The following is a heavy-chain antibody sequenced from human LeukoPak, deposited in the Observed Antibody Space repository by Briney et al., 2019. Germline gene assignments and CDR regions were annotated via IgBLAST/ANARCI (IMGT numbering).Heavy chain of an antibody. D-gene: IGHD3-22*01. CDR3: ARVPPGYYDSSGYPYYFDY. CDR2: IIPILGIA. Sequence: SVKVSCKASGGTFSSYAISWVRQAPGQGLEWMGRIIPILGIANYAQKFQGRVTITADKSASTAYMELSSLRSEDTAVYYCARVPPGYYDSSGYPYYFDYWGQGTLVTVSS. CDR1: GGTFSSYA. J-gene: IGHJ4*02. V-gene: IGHV1-69*04.